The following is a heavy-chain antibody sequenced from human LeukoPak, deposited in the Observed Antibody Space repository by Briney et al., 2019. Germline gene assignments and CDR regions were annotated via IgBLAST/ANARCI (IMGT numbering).Heavy chain of an antibody. CDR1: GFTFSSYN. Sequence: GGSLRLPCAVSGFTFSSYNMNWVRQAPGKELEWVSSMTGSSTYKYYADSVKGRFTISRDNAKNSLYLQMNNLGAEDTAVYYCARDLTVTSTCWFDLWGQGTLVTVSS. CDR2: MTGSSTYK. D-gene: IGHD4-11*01. V-gene: IGHV3-21*01. CDR3: ARDLTVTSTCWFDL. J-gene: IGHJ5*02.